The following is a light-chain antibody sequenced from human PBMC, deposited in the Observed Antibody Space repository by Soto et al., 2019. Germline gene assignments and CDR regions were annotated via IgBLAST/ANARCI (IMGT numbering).Light chain of an antibody. CDR3: QQYYRSCT. Sequence: DIQLTQSPSTLSASVGDRVTITCRASQRVTDWLAWYQQKPGKPPKLLIYDAPSLESGIPSMFSGSGSGTEFSLTISSLQPVDFATYYCQQYYRSCTFGQGTKVEIK. J-gene: IGKJ2*02. CDR2: DAP. V-gene: IGKV1-5*01. CDR1: QRVTDW.